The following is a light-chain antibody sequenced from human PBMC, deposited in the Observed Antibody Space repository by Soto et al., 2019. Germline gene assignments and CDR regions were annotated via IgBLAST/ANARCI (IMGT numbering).Light chain of an antibody. CDR3: SSFVGSNIFV. J-gene: IGLJ1*01. V-gene: IGLV2-8*01. CDR1: RSDVGRYNY. CDR2: EVT. Sequence: QSVLTQPPSASGSPRQSVTISCTGTRSDVGRYNYVSWYQLHPGKVPKLLIYEVTKRPSGIPDRLSGSKSGNTASLTVSGLQAEDEADYYCSSFVGSNIFVFGSGTKVTVL.